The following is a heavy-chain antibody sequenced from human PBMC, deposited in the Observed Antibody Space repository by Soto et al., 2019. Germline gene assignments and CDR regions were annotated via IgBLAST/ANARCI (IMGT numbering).Heavy chain of an antibody. CDR1: GFSLSTSGVG. D-gene: IGHD2-15*01. CDR2: IYLNDDK. CDR3: ALVGLPYCSGGSCSKYYFDY. V-gene: IGHV2-5*01. J-gene: IGHJ4*02. Sequence: QITLKESGPTLVKPTQTLTLTCTFSGFSLSTSGVGVGWIRQPPGKALEWLALIYLNDDKRYSPSLKSRLTITKDTSKNQVVLTMTNMDPVDTATYYCALVGLPYCSGGSCSKYYFDYWGQGTLVTVSS.